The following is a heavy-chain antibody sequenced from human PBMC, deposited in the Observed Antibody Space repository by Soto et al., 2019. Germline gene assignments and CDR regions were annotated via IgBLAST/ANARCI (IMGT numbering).Heavy chain of an antibody. CDR2: ISGSGGST. CDR3: AKRGEGFNYYDSSGYYFNTGVDY. Sequence: QLGGSLRLSCAASGFTFSSYAMSWVRQAPGKGLEWVSAISGSGGSTYYADSVKGRFTISRDNSKNTLYLQMNSLRAEDTAVYYCAKRGEGFNYYDSSGYYFNTGVDYWGQGTLVTVSS. V-gene: IGHV3-23*01. D-gene: IGHD3-22*01. J-gene: IGHJ4*02. CDR1: GFTFSSYA.